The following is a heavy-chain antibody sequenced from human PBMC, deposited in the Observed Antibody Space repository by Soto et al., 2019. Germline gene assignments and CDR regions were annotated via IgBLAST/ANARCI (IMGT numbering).Heavy chain of an antibody. Sequence: SETLSLTCTVSGGSISTYYWSWVRQPPGKGLEWIGYIYHSGSTNYNPSLESRVTMSVDTSKNQFSLKPSSVTAADTAVYYCARSPDSSGYYPRWYYYGMDVWGQGTTVTVSS. V-gene: IGHV4-59*12. CDR3: ARSPDSSGYYPRWYYYGMDV. J-gene: IGHJ6*02. CDR2: IYHSGST. D-gene: IGHD3-22*01. CDR1: GGSISTYY.